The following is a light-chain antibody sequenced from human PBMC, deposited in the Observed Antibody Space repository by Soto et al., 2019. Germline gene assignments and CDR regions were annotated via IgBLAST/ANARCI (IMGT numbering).Light chain of an antibody. V-gene: IGKV1-9*01. CDR1: QGISSF. Sequence: IQLTQSPSSLSASVGDSVTITCRASQGISSFLAWYQQKPGKAPKLLIYAASTLQSGVPSRFSGSGSGTDFTLTISSLQSEDFAVYYCQQYNNWPWTFGQGTKVDIK. CDR3: QQYNNWPWT. CDR2: AAS. J-gene: IGKJ1*01.